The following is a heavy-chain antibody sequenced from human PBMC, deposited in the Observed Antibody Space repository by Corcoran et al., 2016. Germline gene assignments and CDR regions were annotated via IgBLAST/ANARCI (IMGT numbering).Heavy chain of an antibody. V-gene: IGHV6-1*01. CDR2: TYYRSKWYN. CDR1: GDSVSSNSAA. CDR3: ARDLNSNARIPGFAGGWFDP. Sequence: QVQLQQSGPGLVKPSQTLSLTCAISGDSVSSNSAAWNWIRQSPSRGLEWLGRTYYRSKWYNDYAVSVKSRITINPDTSKNQFSLQLNSVTPEDTAGYYCARDLNSNARIPGFAGGWFDPWGQGTLVTVSS. J-gene: IGHJ5*02. D-gene: IGHD2-2*01.